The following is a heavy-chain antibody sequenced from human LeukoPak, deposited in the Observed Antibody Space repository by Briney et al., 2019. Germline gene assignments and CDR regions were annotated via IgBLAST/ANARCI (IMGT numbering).Heavy chain of an antibody. D-gene: IGHD2-2*02. V-gene: IGHV3-72*01. Sequence: GSLRLSCAASGFIFSDHDMDWVRQAPGKGREGGGRAKNKVNSYTTLYAASVKGRFTISRDDSKNSLYLQMNSLRTEDTAVYYCVRLTLDTVYSYYYYMDVWGKGTTVTVSS. CDR2: AKNKVNSYTT. J-gene: IGHJ6*03. CDR3: VRLTLDTVYSYYYYMDV. CDR1: GFIFSDHD.